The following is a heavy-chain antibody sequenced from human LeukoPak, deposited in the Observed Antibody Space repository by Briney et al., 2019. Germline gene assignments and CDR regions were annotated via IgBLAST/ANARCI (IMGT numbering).Heavy chain of an antibody. CDR2: IYSGGST. D-gene: IGHD3-3*01. J-gene: IGHJ4*02. CDR1: GFTVSSNY. V-gene: IGHV3-53*01. CDR3: AREGWDFWSGYSRSNYFDY. Sequence: GGSLRLSCAASGFTVSSNYMSWVRQAPGKGLEWVSVIYSGGSTYYADSAKGRFTISRDNSKNTPYLQMSSLRAEDTAVYYCAREGWDFWSGYSRSNYFDYWGQGTLVTVSS.